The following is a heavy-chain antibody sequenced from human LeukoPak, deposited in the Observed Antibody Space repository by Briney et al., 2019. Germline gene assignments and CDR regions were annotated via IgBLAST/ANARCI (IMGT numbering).Heavy chain of an antibody. Sequence: SETLSLTCAVYGGSFSGYYWSWIRQPPGKGLEWIGSVDYSGSTYYNPSLKSRVTISVDTSNNQFSLKLSSVTAADTAVYYCARHPSLSYCSGGSCWFDPWGQGTLVTVSS. J-gene: IGHJ5*02. D-gene: IGHD2-15*01. CDR2: VDYSGST. V-gene: IGHV4-34*01. CDR1: GGSFSGYY. CDR3: ARHPSLSYCSGGSCWFDP.